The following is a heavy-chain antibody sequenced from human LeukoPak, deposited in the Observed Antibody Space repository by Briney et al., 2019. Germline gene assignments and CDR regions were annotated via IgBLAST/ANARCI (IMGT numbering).Heavy chain of an antibody. Sequence: GGSLRLSCAASGFTFSSYAITWVRQAPGEGLEWVSTVSGHGTSSYYPDSVKGRFTVSRDNSKNTVFLQMSSLGAKDSAQYYCAKSVDSRGYWFERGADFWGQGTVVTVSS. D-gene: IGHD3-22*01. CDR3: AKSVDSRGYWFERGADF. CDR2: VSGHGTSS. V-gene: IGHV3-23*01. CDR1: GFTFSSYA. J-gene: IGHJ4*02.